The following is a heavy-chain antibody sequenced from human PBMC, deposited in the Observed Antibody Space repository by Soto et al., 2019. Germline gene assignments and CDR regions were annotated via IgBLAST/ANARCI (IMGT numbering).Heavy chain of an antibody. CDR1: GFTFSSYD. D-gene: IGHD5-12*01. CDR2: IGTAGDT. V-gene: IGHV3-13*01. Sequence: GGSLRLSCAASGFTFSSYDMHWVRQATGKGLEWVSAIGTAGDTYYPGSVKGRFTISRENAKNTLYLQMNSLRAEDTAVYYCAREKRGYSGYDPAVDYYGMDVWGQGTTVTVSS. J-gene: IGHJ6*02. CDR3: AREKRGYSGYDPAVDYYGMDV.